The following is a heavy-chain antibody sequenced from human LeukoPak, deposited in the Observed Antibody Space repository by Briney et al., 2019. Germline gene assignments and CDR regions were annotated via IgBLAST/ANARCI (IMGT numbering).Heavy chain of an antibody. CDR1: GGFISSYY. V-gene: IGHV4-4*07. CDR3: ARDRSEAYYYYYGMDV. CDR2: IYTSGST. Sequence: SETLSLTCTVSGGFISSYYWSWIRQPAGKGLEWIGRIYTSGSTNYNPSLKSRVTISVDTSKNQFSLKLSSVTAADTAVYYCARDRSEAYYYYYGMDVWGQGTTVTVSS. J-gene: IGHJ6*02.